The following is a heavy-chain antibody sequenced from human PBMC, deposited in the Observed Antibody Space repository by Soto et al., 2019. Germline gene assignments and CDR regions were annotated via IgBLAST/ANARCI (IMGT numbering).Heavy chain of an antibody. CDR1: GGTFSSYA. Sequence: QVQLVQSGGEVKRPGSSVKVSCKASGGTFSSYAISWVRQAPGQGLEWMGGIIPIFGTANYAQKFQGRVTITADESTSTAYMELSSLRSEDTAVYYCARVGYCGGDCYPYDYWGQGTLVTVSS. D-gene: IGHD2-21*02. V-gene: IGHV1-69*01. J-gene: IGHJ4*02. CDR2: IIPIFGTA. CDR3: ARVGYCGGDCYPYDY.